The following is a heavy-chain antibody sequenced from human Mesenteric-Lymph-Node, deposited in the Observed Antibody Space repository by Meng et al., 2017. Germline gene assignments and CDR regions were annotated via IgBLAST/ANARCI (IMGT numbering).Heavy chain of an antibody. V-gene: IGHV3-15*01. Sequence: VQLGESGGGFVNPGGSLRLSCAVSGITFKDAWMSWVRQAPGKGLEWVGRIKSNGDGGTTDYAAPVKGRFTISRDDSKNTLFLQMDSLKTEDTAVYYCTPDPWGYWGQGTLVTVSS. D-gene: IGHD3-16*01. J-gene: IGHJ4*02. CDR2: IKSNGDGGTT. CDR1: GITFKDAW. CDR3: TPDPWGY.